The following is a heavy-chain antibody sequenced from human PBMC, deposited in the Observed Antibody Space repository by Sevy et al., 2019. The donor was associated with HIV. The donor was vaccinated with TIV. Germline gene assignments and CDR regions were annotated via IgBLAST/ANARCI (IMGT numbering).Heavy chain of an antibody. Sequence: GVSLRLSCAASGFTFSKYPMSWVRQPPGKGLEWVSTLSFGCGEINYADSVKGRFTISRDNSKSSVYLQMNNLRPEDTAVYYCAREGCTKPHDYWGQGTLVTVSS. J-gene: IGHJ4*02. V-gene: IGHV3-23*01. CDR1: GFTFSKYP. CDR2: LSFGCGEI. CDR3: AREGCTKPHDY. D-gene: IGHD2-8*01.